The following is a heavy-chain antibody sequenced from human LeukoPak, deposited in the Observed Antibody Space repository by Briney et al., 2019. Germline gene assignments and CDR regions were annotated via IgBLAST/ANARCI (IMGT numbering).Heavy chain of an antibody. J-gene: IGHJ5*02. Sequence: SETLSLTCTVSGGSISSYYWSWIRQPPGKGLEWIGYIYYSGRTNYNPSLKSRVTISVDTSKNQFSLKLSSVTAADTAVYYCARHHDYATGQNWFDPWGQGTLVTVSS. CDR3: ARHHDYATGQNWFDP. CDR2: IYYSGRT. D-gene: IGHD4-17*01. CDR1: GGSISSYY. V-gene: IGHV4-59*08.